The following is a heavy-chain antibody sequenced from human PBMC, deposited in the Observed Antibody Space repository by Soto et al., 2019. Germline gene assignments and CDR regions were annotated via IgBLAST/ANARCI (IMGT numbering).Heavy chain of an antibody. CDR1: GGSIDGYY. D-gene: IGHD3-16*01. V-gene: IGHV4-4*09. CDR3: GGRLGDFDS. CDR2: IYSSGRT. Sequence: QVQLEESGPGLVKPSETLFLTCNVSGGSIDGYYWSWIRQSPGGGLEWIAYIYSSGRTNYNPSLKSRVTISVDTSKKQFSLKLSSLTAADTAVYYCGGRLGDFDSWGQGTLITVSS. J-gene: IGHJ4*02.